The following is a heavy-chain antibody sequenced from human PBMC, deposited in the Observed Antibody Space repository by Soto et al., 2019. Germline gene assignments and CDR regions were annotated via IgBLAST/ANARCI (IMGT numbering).Heavy chain of an antibody. CDR1: GYAVSSYW. V-gene: IGHV5-51*01. CDR3: ARGYCTATICDPWFDP. D-gene: IGHD2-8*02. Sequence: ESLKISCQGSGYAVSSYWIAWVRQMPGKGLEWMGIIYPGDSDTRYSPSFQGQVTISVDKSITTAYLQWSSLKASDTAMYYCARGYCTATICDPWFDPWGQGTLVTVSS. J-gene: IGHJ5*02. CDR2: IYPGDSDT.